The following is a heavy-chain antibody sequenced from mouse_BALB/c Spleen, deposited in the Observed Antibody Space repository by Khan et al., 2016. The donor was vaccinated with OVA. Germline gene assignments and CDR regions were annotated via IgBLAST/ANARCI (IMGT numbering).Heavy chain of an antibody. CDR1: GYTFSTYW. J-gene: IGHJ4*01. CDR3: TRGTTAPDVMDY. Sequence: LKQSGSELVSPGASVKLSCKTSGYTFSTYWMHWVKQRPGQGLKWIGNIYPGSGSPNYDEKFKSKATLTVDTSSTTAYMQLSSLTSEDSAVYYCTRGTTAPDVMDYWGQGTSVTVSS. V-gene: IGHV1S22*01. CDR2: IYPGSGSP. D-gene: IGHD1-2*01.